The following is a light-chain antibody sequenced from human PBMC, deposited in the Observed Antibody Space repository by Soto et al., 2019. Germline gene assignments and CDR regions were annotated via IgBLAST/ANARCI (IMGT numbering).Light chain of an antibody. CDR1: SSDVGAYNL. J-gene: IGLJ3*02. CDR3: SSYTNTSTLM. Sequence: QSVLTQPASVSGSPGQSITISCTGTSSDVGAYNLVSWYQQHPGRAPKLFIFDVSDRPSGVSTRFSGSKSGNTASLTISGLQAEDEAFYYCSSYTNTSTLMFGGGTKVTVL. CDR2: DVS. V-gene: IGLV2-14*02.